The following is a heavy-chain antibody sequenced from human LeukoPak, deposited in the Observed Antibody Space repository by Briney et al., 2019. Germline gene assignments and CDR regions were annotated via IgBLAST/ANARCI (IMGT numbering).Heavy chain of an antibody. Sequence: WETLSLTCTVSGGSISRYYWSWIRQPAGKGLQWIGRIYTSGSTNYNPSLKSRVTMSVDTSKNQFSLKLSSVTAADTAVYYCARALAGDVVDYFDYWGQGTLVTVSS. V-gene: IGHV4-4*07. CDR1: GGSISRYY. D-gene: IGHD6-19*01. J-gene: IGHJ4*02. CDR2: IYTSGST. CDR3: ARALAGDVVDYFDY.